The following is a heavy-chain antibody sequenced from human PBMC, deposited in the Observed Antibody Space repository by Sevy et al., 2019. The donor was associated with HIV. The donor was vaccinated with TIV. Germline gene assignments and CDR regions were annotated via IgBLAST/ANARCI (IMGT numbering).Heavy chain of an antibody. V-gene: IGHV3-23*01. D-gene: IGHD2-8*01. Sequence: GGYLRLSCAASGFTFSKYSMSWVRQPPGKGLEWVSTLSFGCGEINYADSVKGRFTISIDNSKSSVYLQMNNLRPEDTAVYYCAREPWTKPHDYWGQGTLVTVSS. CDR3: AREPWTKPHDY. CDR1: GFTFSKYS. J-gene: IGHJ4*02. CDR2: LSFGCGEI.